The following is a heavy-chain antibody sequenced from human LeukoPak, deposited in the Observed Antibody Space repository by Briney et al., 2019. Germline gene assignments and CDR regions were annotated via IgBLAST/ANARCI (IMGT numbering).Heavy chain of an antibody. D-gene: IGHD1-14*01. CDR2: INHSGST. CDR1: GRSFSGYY. Sequence: SETLSLTCAVYGRSFSGYYWSWIRQPPGKGLEWIGVINHSGSTNYNPSLKSRVTISVDTSKNQLSLKLSGVSAADTAVYYCARGRSSRNRPRLDYWGQGTLVSVSS. CDR3: ARGRSSRNRPRLDY. V-gene: IGHV4-34*01. J-gene: IGHJ4*02.